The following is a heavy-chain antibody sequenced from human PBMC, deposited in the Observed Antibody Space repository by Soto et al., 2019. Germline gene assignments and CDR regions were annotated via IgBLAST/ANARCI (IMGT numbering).Heavy chain of an antibody. V-gene: IGHV3-23*01. Sequence: GGSLRLSCAASGFTFSSYAMSWVRQAPGKGLEWVSAISGSGGSTYYADSVKGRFTISRDNSKNKLYLQMNSLRAEDTAVYYCAKGIAVAGSNRYYFDYWGQGTLVTVSS. CDR1: GFTFSSYA. CDR3: AKGIAVAGSNRYYFDY. D-gene: IGHD6-19*01. CDR2: ISGSGGST. J-gene: IGHJ4*02.